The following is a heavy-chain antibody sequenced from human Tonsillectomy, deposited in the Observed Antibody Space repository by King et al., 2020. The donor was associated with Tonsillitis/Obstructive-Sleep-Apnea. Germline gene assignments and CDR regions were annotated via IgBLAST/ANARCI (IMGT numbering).Heavy chain of an antibody. CDR2: NNHNGKT. D-gene: IGHD2-8*01. CDR1: GGTFRGYY. CDR3: GTNNGDFYYYMDV. Sequence: VQLQQWGAGLLKPSETLSLTCALYGGTFRGYYCSWIRHPPGKGLDWIGENNHNGKTYYNPSLRSRVTLSVETSKNQFSLKLTSVTAADTAVYFCGTNNGDFYYYMDVWGKGTTVTVSS. V-gene: IGHV4-34*08. J-gene: IGHJ6*03.